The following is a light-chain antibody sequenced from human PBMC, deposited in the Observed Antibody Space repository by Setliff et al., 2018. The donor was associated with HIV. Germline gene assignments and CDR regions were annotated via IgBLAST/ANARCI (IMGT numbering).Light chain of an antibody. CDR1: SSDVGGYNY. CDR3: CSYAGSDTWI. V-gene: IGLV2-23*02. Sequence: QSALAQPASVSGSPGQSITISCTGTSSDVGGYNYVSWYQQHPGKAPKLMIYDVSKRPSGVSNRFSGSKSGNTASLTISGLQAEDEARYYCCSYAGSDTWIFGGGTKVTVL. J-gene: IGLJ2*01. CDR2: DVS.